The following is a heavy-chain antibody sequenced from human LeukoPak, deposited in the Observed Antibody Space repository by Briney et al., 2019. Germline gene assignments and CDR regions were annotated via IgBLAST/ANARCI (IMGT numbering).Heavy chain of an antibody. CDR3: ARSFPITMVRGARSDY. Sequence: GGSLRLSCAASGFTFSDYYMSWIRQAPGKGLEWVSYISSSGSTIYYADSVKGRFTISRDNAKNSLYLQMNSLRAEDTAVYYCARSFPITMVRGARSDYWGQGSLVTVSS. D-gene: IGHD3-10*01. J-gene: IGHJ4*02. CDR2: ISSSGSTI. CDR1: GFTFSDYY. V-gene: IGHV3-11*01.